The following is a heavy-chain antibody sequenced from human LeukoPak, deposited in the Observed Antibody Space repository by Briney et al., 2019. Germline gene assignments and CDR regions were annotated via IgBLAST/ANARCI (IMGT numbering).Heavy chain of an antibody. CDR2: INGDGSST. CDR1: GFTFSPYW. D-gene: IGHD5-12*01. J-gene: IGHJ5*02. Sequence: GGSLRLSCAASGFTFSPYWMHWVRQASGKGLVWVSRINGDGSSTDYADSVKGRFTISRDNAKNTLYLQMNSLTAEDTAVYYCARDRGYQMVDPWGQGTLVTVSS. V-gene: IGHV3-74*01. CDR3: ARDRGYQMVDP.